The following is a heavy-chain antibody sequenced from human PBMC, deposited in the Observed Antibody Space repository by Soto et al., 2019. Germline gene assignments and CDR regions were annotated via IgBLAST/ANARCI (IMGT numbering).Heavy chain of an antibody. CDR1: GFTFSSYA. V-gene: IGHV3-23*01. J-gene: IGHJ4*02. CDR2: ISGSGGST. Sequence: GGSLRLSCAASGFTFSSYAMSWVRQAPGKGLEWVSAISGSGGSTYYADSVKGRFTISRDNSKNTLYLQMNSLRAEDTAVYYCAKVKSYDYVWGSYRYWGQGTLVTVSS. CDR3: AKVKSYDYVWGSYRY. D-gene: IGHD3-16*02.